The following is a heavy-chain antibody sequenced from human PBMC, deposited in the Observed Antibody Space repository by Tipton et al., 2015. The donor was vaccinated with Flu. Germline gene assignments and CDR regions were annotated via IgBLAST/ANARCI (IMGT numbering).Heavy chain of an antibody. CDR1: GGSISSGGYY. V-gene: IGHV4-31*03. Sequence: TLSLTCTVSGGSISSGGYYWSWIRQHPGKGLEWIGYIYYRGSTYYNPSLKSRVTISVDTSKNQFSLKLSSVTAADTAVYYCARGRWFGELLNDYWGQGTLVTVSS. CDR3: ARGRWFGELLNDY. CDR2: IYYRGST. D-gene: IGHD3-10*01. J-gene: IGHJ4*02.